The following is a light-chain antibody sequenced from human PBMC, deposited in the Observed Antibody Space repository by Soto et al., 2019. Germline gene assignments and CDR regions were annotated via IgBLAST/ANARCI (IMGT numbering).Light chain of an antibody. CDR1: SSDVGAYNY. CDR3: GSFTTSSTVV. Sequence: QSVLTQPASVSGSPGQSITISCTGSSSDVGAYNYVSWYQQHPDKAPKLMIFDVSDRPSGVSSRFSASKSGNTASLTIFGLQAEDEAEYYCGSFTTSSTVVFGTGTKVTVL. J-gene: IGLJ1*01. V-gene: IGLV2-14*03. CDR2: DVS.